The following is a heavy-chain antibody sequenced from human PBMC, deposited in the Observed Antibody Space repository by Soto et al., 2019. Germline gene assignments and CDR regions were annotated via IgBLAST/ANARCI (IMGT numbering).Heavy chain of an antibody. CDR3: ARDDLGYYGSGSYYPDYYYYYGMDV. J-gene: IGHJ6*02. D-gene: IGHD3-10*01. V-gene: IGHV4-61*01. Sequence: TSETLSLTCTVSGGSVSSGSYYWRWIRQPPGKGLEWIGYIYYSGSTNYNPSLKSRVTISVDTSKNQFSLKLSSVTAADTAVYYCARDDLGYYGSGSYYPDYYYYYGMDVWGQGTTVTVSS. CDR2: IYYSGST. CDR1: GGSVSSGSYY.